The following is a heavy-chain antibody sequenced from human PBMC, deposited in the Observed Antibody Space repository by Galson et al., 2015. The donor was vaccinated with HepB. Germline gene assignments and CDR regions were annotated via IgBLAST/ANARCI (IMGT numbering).Heavy chain of an antibody. J-gene: IGHJ5*02. CDR3: ANRYCTSTSCAFDP. CDR1: GGSIGSGGYS. Sequence: TLSLTCAVSGGSIGSGGYSWSWIRQPPGKALEWIGYIHHSGSTYYNPSLKSRVTISLDRSKNHFSLKLTSVTAADTAVYYCANRYCTSTSCAFDPWGQGTLVTVSS. V-gene: IGHV4-30-2*01. D-gene: IGHD2-2*01. CDR2: IHHSGST.